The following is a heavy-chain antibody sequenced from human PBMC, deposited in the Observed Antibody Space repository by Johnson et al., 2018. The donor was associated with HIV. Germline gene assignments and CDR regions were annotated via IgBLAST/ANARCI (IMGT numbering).Heavy chain of an antibody. CDR2: ISYDGSHK. CDR3: ARGAFLKVYVSDDAFDI. V-gene: IGHV3-30*03. D-gene: IGHD2-8*01. CDR1: RFTFSNYA. J-gene: IGHJ3*02. Sequence: QVQLVESGGGVVQPGKSLRLSCSASRFTFSNYAMNWVRQAPGKGLEWMAIISYDGSHKNYADSVKGRFTISRDNSKNTLYLQLNNLRAEDTAVYYCARGAFLKVYVSDDAFDIWGQGTMVTVSS.